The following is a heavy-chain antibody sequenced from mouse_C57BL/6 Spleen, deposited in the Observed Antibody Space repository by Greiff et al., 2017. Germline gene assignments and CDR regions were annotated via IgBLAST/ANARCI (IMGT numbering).Heavy chain of an antibody. D-gene: IGHD1-1*01. CDR1: GYAFTNYL. V-gene: IGHV1-54*01. CDR3: AREDYSSSRWFDY. J-gene: IGHJ3*01. CDR2: INPGSGGT. Sequence: VQLQESGAELVRPGTSVKVSCKASGYAFTNYLIEWVKQRPGQGLEWIGVINPGSGGTNYNEKFKGKATLTADKASSTSYMQLSSLTSEDSAVYFWAREDYSSSRWFDYWGQGTMLTVSA.